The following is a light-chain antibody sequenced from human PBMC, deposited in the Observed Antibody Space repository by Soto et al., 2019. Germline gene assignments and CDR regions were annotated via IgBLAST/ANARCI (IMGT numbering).Light chain of an antibody. V-gene: IGLV2-14*03. CDR2: EVS. CDR1: SSDVGGYNY. CDR3: TSYTSTISHVL. J-gene: IGLJ2*01. Sequence: QSALTQPASVSGSPGQSITISCTGTSSDVGGYNYVSWYQQHPGKAPKLIISEVSNRPSGVSTRFSGSKSGNTASLTISGLQAEDEADYYCTSYTSTISHVLFGGVTKLTVL.